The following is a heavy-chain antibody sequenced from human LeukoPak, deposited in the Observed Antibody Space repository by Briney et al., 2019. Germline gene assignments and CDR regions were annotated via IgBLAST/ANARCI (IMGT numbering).Heavy chain of an antibody. D-gene: IGHD6-13*01. CDR1: GGTFSSYA. Sequence: SVKVSCKASGGTFSSYAISWVRQAPGQGLEWMGGIIPIFGTANYAQKFQGRVTITTDESTSTAYMELSSLRSEDTAVYYCAREGRIAGAGTGLDYWGQGTLVTVSS. CDR2: IIPIFGTA. CDR3: AREGRIAGAGTGLDY. V-gene: IGHV1-69*05. J-gene: IGHJ4*02.